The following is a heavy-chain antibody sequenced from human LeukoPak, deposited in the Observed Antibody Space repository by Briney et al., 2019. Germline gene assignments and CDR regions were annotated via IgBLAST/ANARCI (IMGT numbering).Heavy chain of an antibody. CDR3: AREGGIANYYMDV. V-gene: IGHV3-48*04. CDR1: GFTFSSYS. J-gene: IGHJ6*03. Sequence: GGSLRLSCAASGFTFSSYSMNWVRQAPGKGLEWVSYISSSSSTIYYADSGKGRFTISRDNAKNSLYLQMNSLRAEDTAVYYCAREGGIANYYMDVWGKGTTVTVSS. CDR2: ISSSSSTI. D-gene: IGHD6-13*01.